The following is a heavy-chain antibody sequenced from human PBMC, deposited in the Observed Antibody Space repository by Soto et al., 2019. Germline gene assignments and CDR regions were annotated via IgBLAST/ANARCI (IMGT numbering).Heavy chain of an antibody. CDR2: ISYDGSNK. Sequence: VPLVESGGGVVQPGRSLRLSCAASGFTFSSYGMHWVRQAPGKGLEWVAVISYDGSNKYYADSVKGRFTISRDNSKNTLYLQMNSLRAEDTAVYYCAKSGWLQLRGYFDYWGQGTLVTVSS. J-gene: IGHJ4*02. CDR3: AKSGWLQLRGYFDY. CDR1: GFTFSSYG. V-gene: IGHV3-30*18. D-gene: IGHD5-12*01.